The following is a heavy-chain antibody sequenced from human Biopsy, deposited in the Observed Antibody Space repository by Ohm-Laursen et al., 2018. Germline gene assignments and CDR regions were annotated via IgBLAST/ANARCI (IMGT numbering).Heavy chain of an antibody. CDR1: GGSISGSS. Sequence: GTLSLTCTVSGGSISGSSWSWIRQAPGRGLEWVGYISYSGSTSNNPSLKRRITISVDTSKTQIPLKVTSGTAADTAVYYCAKHGSGWTGDDALHIWGQGTMVTVSS. V-gene: IGHV4-59*08. CDR3: AKHGSGWTGDDALHI. CDR2: ISYSGST. D-gene: IGHD6-19*01. J-gene: IGHJ3*02.